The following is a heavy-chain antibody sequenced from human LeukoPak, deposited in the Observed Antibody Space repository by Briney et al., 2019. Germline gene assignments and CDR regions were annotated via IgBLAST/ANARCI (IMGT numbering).Heavy chain of an antibody. J-gene: IGHJ6*02. Sequence: GGSLRLSCAASGFIFNNYEMKWVRQAPGKGLEWVSSISRSGSDIHYADSVKGRFAISRDNAKNTLYLQMNSRTAEDTAVYYCARDLEYDYNYFYYGLDVWGQGTTVAVSS. V-gene: IGHV3-48*03. CDR1: GFIFNNYE. D-gene: IGHD5-24*01. CDR3: ARDLEYDYNYFYYGLDV. CDR2: ISRSGSDI.